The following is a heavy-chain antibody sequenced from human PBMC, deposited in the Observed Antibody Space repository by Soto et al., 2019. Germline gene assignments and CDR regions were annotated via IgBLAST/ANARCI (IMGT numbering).Heavy chain of an antibody. V-gene: IGHV6-1*01. CDR3: ASGQGPDTPYYPGMDV. CDR1: WDSVSSNSAT. CDR2: TYYRSKWYN. J-gene: IGHJ6*02. Sequence: QVQLQQSGPGLVKPSQTLSLTCAISWDSVSSNSATWNWVRQSPSRGLEWLGSTYYRSKWYNDYALSVKRRIIINSDTSKNQFSLQLNSVTPEDTAVYYCASGQGPDTPYYPGMDVWGQGTAVTVSS. D-gene: IGHD2-2*02.